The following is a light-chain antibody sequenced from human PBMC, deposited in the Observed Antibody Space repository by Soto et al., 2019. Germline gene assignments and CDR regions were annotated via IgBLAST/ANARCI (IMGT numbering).Light chain of an antibody. Sequence: EIVMTHSPSTLSVSPWERATLSCRASQSVSSNLAWYQQKPGQAPRLLIYGASSRATGIPVRFSGSGSGTEFTLTISSLQAEDFAVYYCQQYNKSPRTFGQGTRLEIK. CDR2: GAS. J-gene: IGKJ5*01. V-gene: IGKV3-15*01. CDR3: QQYNKSPRT. CDR1: QSVSSN.